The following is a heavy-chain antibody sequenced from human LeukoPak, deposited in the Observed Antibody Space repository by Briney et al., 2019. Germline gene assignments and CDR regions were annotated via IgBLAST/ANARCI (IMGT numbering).Heavy chain of an antibody. CDR3: ARTIVLMVYAIRGPFDY. D-gene: IGHD2-8*01. V-gene: IGHV4-34*01. J-gene: IGHJ4*02. CDR2: INHSGST. Sequence: SETLSLTCAVYGGSFTNYYWSWIRQPPGKGLEWIGEINHSGSTKYNPSLKSRVTISIDTSKNQLSLKLSSVTAADTAVYYCARTIVLMVYAIRGPFDYWGQGTLVTVSS. CDR1: GGSFTNYY.